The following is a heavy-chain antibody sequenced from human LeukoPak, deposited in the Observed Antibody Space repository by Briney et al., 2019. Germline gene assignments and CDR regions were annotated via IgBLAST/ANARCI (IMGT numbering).Heavy chain of an antibody. V-gene: IGHV3-30*18. CDR2: ISYDGSNK. J-gene: IGHJ4*02. CDR1: GFTFSSYG. CDR3: AKDPSRGLGDY. D-gene: IGHD3-16*01. Sequence: GGSLRLSCAASGFTFSSYGMHWVRQAPGKGLEWVAVISYDGSNKYYADSVKGRFTISRDNSKNTLYLQMNSLRAEDTAAYYCAKDPSRGLGDYWGQGTLVTVSS.